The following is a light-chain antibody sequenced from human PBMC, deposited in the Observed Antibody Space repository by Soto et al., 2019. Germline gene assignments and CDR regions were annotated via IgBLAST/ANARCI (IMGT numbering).Light chain of an antibody. Sequence: QSALTQPASVSGSAGQSIPISCTGTSSDVGGYNYVSWYQQHPGKAPKLMIYDVSKRPSGVSNRFSGSKSGNTASLTISGLQAEDEADYYCSSYTSSSTPLYVFGTGTKVTVL. CDR2: DVS. J-gene: IGLJ1*01. V-gene: IGLV2-14*01. CDR1: SSDVGGYNY. CDR3: SSYTSSSTPLYV.